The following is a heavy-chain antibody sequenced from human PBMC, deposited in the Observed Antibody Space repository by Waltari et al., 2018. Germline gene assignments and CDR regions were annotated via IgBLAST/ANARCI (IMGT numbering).Heavy chain of an antibody. Sequence: QLQLQESGPGLVKPSETLSLTCTVSGGSISSSSYYWGWIRQPPGKGLEWIGSIYYSGSTYYNPSLKSRVTISVDTSKNQFSLKLSSVTAADTAVYYCARSQSLLQVLSYYYGMDVWGQGTTVTVSS. CDR2: IYYSGST. D-gene: IGHD2-15*01. V-gene: IGHV4-39*01. CDR3: ARSQSLLQVLSYYYGMDV. J-gene: IGHJ6*02. CDR1: GGSISSSSYY.